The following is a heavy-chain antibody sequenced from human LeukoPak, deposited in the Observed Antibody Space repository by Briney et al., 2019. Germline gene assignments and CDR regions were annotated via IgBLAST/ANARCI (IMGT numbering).Heavy chain of an antibody. J-gene: IGHJ6*02. Sequence: GESLKISCKGSGYSFTSYWIGWVRQMPGKGLEWMGIINPGDSDTRYSPSFQGQVTISADKSISTAYLQWSSLKASDTAMYYCARAPPASYCSGGSCYFEYYYGMDVWGQGTTVTVSS. V-gene: IGHV5-51*01. CDR1: GYSFTSYW. CDR3: ARAPPASYCSGGSCYFEYYYGMDV. CDR2: INPGDSDT. D-gene: IGHD2-15*01.